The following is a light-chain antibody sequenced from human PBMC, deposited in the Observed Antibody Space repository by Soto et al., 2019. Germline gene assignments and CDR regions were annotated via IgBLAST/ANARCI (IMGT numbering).Light chain of an antibody. J-gene: IGLJ1*01. V-gene: IGLV2-14*01. CDR2: AVS. Sequence: QSVLTQPASVSGSPGQSITISCTGTSSDVGLYDYVSGYQQHPGKAPQLMIYAVSNRPSGGSNRFSACKSGNTASLFISGLQAQEEADYSCRSYTSASSYVFRPGTKVTVL. CDR3: RSYTSASSYV. CDR1: SSDVGLYDY.